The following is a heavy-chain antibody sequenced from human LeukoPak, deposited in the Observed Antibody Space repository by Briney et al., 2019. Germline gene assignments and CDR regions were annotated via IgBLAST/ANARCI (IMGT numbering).Heavy chain of an antibody. Sequence: SETLSLTCTVSGGSISSSSYYWGWIRQPPGKGLEWIGSIYYSGSTYYNPSLKSRVTISVDTSKNQFSLRLRCVTAADTAVYYRPRDTHPSLYASSSGIDPWGQGTLVTVSS. J-gene: IGHJ5*02. CDR1: GGSISSSSYY. V-gene: IGHV4-39*07. CDR3: PRDTHPSLYASSSGIDP. CDR2: IYYSGST. D-gene: IGHD6-6*01.